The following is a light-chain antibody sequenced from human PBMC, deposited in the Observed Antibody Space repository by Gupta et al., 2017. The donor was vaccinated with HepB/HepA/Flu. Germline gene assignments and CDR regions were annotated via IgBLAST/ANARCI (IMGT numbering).Light chain of an antibody. J-gene: IGLJ2*01. Sequence: QSVLTQPASVSGSLGQSITISCTGTSSDVGNFNFVSWYQQHPGEVPKLMIFDVTKRPSGVSNRFSGSKSGTTASLTISGLQAEDEAYYYCSSYVNREVIFGAGTKLTVL. V-gene: IGLV2-23*02. CDR1: SSDVGNFNF. CDR3: SSYVNREVI. CDR2: DVT.